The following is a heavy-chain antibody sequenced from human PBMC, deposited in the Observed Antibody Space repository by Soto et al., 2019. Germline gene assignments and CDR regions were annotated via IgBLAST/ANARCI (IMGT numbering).Heavy chain of an antibody. J-gene: IGHJ6*02. CDR2: FDPEDGET. CDR1: GYTLTELS. V-gene: IGHV1-24*01. CDR3: ATDSAAIDYYYYGMDV. D-gene: IGHD2-2*02. Sequence: ASVKVSCKVSGYTLTELSMHWVRQAPGKGLEWMGGFDPEDGETIYAQKFQGRVTMTEDTSTDTAYMELSSLRSEDTAVYYCATDSAAIDYYYYGMDVWGQGTTVTVSS.